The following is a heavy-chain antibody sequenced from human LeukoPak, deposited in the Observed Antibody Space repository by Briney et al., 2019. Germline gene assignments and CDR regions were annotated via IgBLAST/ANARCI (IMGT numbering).Heavy chain of an antibody. CDR3: ARGFSGIAVAGTFLFDY. V-gene: IGHV4-34*01. CDR1: GGSFSGYY. CDR2: INHSGST. D-gene: IGHD6-19*01. Sequence: KPSETLSVTCAVYGGSFSGYYWSWIRQPPGKGLEWIGEINHSGSTNYNPSLKSRVTISVDTSKNQFSLKLSSVTAADTAVYYCARGFSGIAVAGTFLFDYWGQGTLVTVSS. J-gene: IGHJ4*02.